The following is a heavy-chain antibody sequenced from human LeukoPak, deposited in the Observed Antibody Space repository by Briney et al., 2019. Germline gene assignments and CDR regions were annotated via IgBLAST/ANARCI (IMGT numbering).Heavy chain of an antibody. CDR3: ARATSRSPRPFDP. CDR2: ISSNSQYI. Sequence: PGGSLRLSCEASGFIFSSYYMNWVRQAPGKGLEWVSCISSNSQYIYYADSVKGRFNISRDNTKNSLFLHMNSLRVEDTAVYYCARATSRSPRPFDPWGQGIMVTVSS. V-gene: IGHV3-21*06. J-gene: IGHJ5*02. CDR1: GFIFSSYY.